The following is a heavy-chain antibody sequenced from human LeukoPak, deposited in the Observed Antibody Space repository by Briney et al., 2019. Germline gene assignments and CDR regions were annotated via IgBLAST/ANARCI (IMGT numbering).Heavy chain of an antibody. CDR1: GGTFSSYA. Sequence: ASVKVSCKASGGTFSSYAISWVRQAPGQGLEWMGRIIPILGIANYAQKFQGRVTITADKSTSTAYMELSSLRSEDTAVYYCARGPGYSGFMVGNGMDVWGQGTTVTVSS. V-gene: IGHV1-69*04. CDR2: IIPILGIA. CDR3: ARGPGYSGFMVGNGMDV. D-gene: IGHD5-12*01. J-gene: IGHJ6*02.